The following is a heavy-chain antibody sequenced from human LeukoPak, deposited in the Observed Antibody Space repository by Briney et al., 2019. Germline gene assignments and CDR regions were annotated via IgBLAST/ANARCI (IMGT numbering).Heavy chain of an antibody. J-gene: IGHJ4*02. Sequence: GGSLRLSCAASGFTFSSYSMNWVRQAPGKGLEGVSSISSSSSYIYYADSVKGRFTIARDNATNSLYLQMNSLRAEDTAVYYCAREFLGYSSSWYLVGSNFDYWGQGTLVTVSS. D-gene: IGHD6-13*01. CDR2: ISSSSSYI. V-gene: IGHV3-21*01. CDR3: AREFLGYSSSWYLVGSNFDY. CDR1: GFTFSSYS.